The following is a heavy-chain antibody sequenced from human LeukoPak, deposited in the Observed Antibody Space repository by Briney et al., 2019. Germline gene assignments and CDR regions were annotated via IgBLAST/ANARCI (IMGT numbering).Heavy chain of an antibody. Sequence: GGSLRLSCAASGFTFSSSAMNWVRPAPGKGMEWVSVIIGSGGSTYYADPVKGRFTISRDNSKTTLYLQMNSLRAEDTAVYYCAKDRIEMATSPSDSDYWGQGTLVTVSS. J-gene: IGHJ4*02. CDR2: IIGSGGST. D-gene: IGHD5-24*01. V-gene: IGHV3-23*01. CDR1: GFTFSSSA. CDR3: AKDRIEMATSPSDSDY.